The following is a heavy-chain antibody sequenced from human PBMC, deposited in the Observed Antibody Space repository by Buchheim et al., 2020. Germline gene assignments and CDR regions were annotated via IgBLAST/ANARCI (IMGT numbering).Heavy chain of an antibody. J-gene: IGHJ4*02. CDR2: IGPGYHQ. V-gene: IGHV3-21*01. CDR1: GFSFSPYG. CDR3: ARDFSGWSRDY. Sequence: EVQLVESGGDLVKPGGSLRLSCEASGFSFSPYGMTWVRQPPGKGLEWVATIGPGYHQFYQASLKNRFTISRDNAKNSLYLQMNSLRVEDTGVYFCARDFSGWSRDYWGQGTL. D-gene: IGHD6-19*01.